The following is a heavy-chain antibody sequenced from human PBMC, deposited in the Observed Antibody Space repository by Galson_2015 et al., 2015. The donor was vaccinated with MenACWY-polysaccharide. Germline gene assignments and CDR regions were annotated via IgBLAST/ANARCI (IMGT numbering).Heavy chain of an antibody. CDR3: ARPTYPGLYSSASGFDFDY. V-gene: IGHV3-74*01. Sequence: SMRLSCAASGFTFSSYWMHWVRQAPGKGLVWVSRINSDGSATSYAESVKGRFTISRDNAKNTLYLQMNSLRDEDTDVYYCARPTYPGLYSSASGFDFDYWGQRTLVTVSS. CDR1: GFTFSSYW. CDR2: INSDGSAT. D-gene: IGHD6-6*01. J-gene: IGHJ4*02.